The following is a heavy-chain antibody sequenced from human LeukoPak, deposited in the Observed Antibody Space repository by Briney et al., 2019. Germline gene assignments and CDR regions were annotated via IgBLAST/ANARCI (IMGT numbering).Heavy chain of an antibody. Sequence: GGSLRLSCAASGFTFSSYSMNWVRQAPGKGLEWVSSISSSSSYIYYADSVKGRFTISRDNAKNSLYLQMNSPRAEDTAVYYCARDPTQQRTINWFDPWGQGTLVTVSS. CDR3: ARDPTQQRTINWFDP. CDR1: GFTFSSYS. J-gene: IGHJ5*02. CDR2: ISSSSSYI. V-gene: IGHV3-21*01. D-gene: IGHD6-25*01.